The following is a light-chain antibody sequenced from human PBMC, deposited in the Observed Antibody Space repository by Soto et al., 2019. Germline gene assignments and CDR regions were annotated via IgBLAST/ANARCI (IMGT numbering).Light chain of an antibody. CDR2: DAS. CDR1: QDLRNF. J-gene: IGKJ3*01. CDR3: QKYSSVPV. V-gene: IGKV1-27*01. Sequence: DIQMTQSPTSLSASVGDRGTLTCRARQDLRNFVVWYQQKPGKAPTLLIYDASTLQSGVPARFSGSGSGTDFTLTISSLQPEDVATYSCQKYSSVPVFGPGTKVEIK.